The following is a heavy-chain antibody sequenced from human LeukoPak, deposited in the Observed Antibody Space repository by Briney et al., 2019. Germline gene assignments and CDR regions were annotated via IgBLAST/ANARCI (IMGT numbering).Heavy chain of an antibody. V-gene: IGHV1-69*13. Sequence: SVKVSCKASGGTFSSYAISWVRQAPGQGLEWMGGIIPIFGTANYAQKFQGRVTITADESTSTAYMELSSLRSEDTAVCYCALGSSGGNEDWFDPWGQGTLVTVSS. CDR2: IIPIFGTA. J-gene: IGHJ5*02. D-gene: IGHD1-26*01. CDR1: GGTFSSYA. CDR3: ALGSSGGNEDWFDP.